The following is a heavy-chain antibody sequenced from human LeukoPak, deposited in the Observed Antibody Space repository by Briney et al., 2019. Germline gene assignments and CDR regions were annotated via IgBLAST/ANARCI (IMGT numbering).Heavy chain of an antibody. CDR2: IYYSGST. Sequence: SETLSLTCTVSGGSISSYYWSWIRQPPGKGLEWIGYIYYSGSTNYNPSLKSRVTISVDTSKNQFSLKLSSVTAADTAVYYCARSSNYYDSSGQPDAFDIWGQGTMVTVSS. J-gene: IGHJ3*02. CDR1: GGSISSYY. V-gene: IGHV4-59*01. CDR3: ARSSNYYDSSGQPDAFDI. D-gene: IGHD3-22*01.